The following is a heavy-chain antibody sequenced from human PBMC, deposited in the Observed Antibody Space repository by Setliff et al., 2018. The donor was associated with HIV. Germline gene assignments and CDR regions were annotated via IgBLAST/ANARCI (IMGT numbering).Heavy chain of an antibody. J-gene: IGHJ3*02. CDR3: ARDREAEGDAFDI. V-gene: IGHV1-69*13. CDR2: IISMFGTA. D-gene: IGHD3-10*01. Sequence: SVKVSCKASGGTFSRDAISWVRQAHGQGLEWMGGIISMFGTANYAQKFQGRVTITADESTNTAYMERSSLRSEDTAVYYCARDREAEGDAFDIWGQGTMVTVSS. CDR1: GGTFSRDA.